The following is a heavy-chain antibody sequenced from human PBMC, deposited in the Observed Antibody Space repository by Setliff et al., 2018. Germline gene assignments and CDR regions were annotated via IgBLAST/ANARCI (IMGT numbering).Heavy chain of an antibody. D-gene: IGHD2-15*01. CDR3: IRDTHGGYCSGGSCYYFDY. Sequence: GGSLRLSCTAPGFTFGDYAMSWVRQAPGKGLEWVGFIXXXXXXXXXXXXXXXXGXXXXSRDDSKNIAYLQMNSLKTEDTAVYYCIRDTHGGYCSGGSCYYFDYWGQGTQVTAPQ. J-gene: IGHJ4*02. CDR1: GFTFGDYA. V-gene: IGHV3-49*04. CDR2: IXXXXXXXXX.